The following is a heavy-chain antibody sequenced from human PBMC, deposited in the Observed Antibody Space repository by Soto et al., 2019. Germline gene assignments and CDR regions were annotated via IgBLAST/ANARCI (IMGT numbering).Heavy chain of an antibody. J-gene: IGHJ6*02. CDR2: IVVGSGNT. V-gene: IGHV1-58*01. CDR3: AADNRYSSSWPPGRYYYYGMDV. Sequence: SVKVSCKASGFTFTSSAVQWVRQARGQRLEWIGWIVVGSGNTNYAQKFQERVTITRDMSTSTAYMELSSLRSEDTAVYYCAADNRYSSSWPPGRYYYYGMDVWGQGTTVTVSS. D-gene: IGHD6-13*01. CDR1: GFTFTSSA.